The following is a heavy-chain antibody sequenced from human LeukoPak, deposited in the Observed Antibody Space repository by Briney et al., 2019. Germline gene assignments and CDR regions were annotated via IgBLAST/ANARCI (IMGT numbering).Heavy chain of an antibody. CDR2: ISYDGSNK. V-gene: IGHV3-30*18. CDR1: GFTFSSYG. D-gene: IGHD6-13*01. CDR3: AKDSESSSWYLGYYFDY. J-gene: IGHJ4*02. Sequence: SGGSLRLSCAASGFTFSSYGMHWVRQAPGKGLEWVAVISYDGSNKYYADSVKGRFTISRDNSKNTLYLQMNSLRAEDTAVYYCAKDSESSSWYLGYYFDYWGQGTLVTVSS.